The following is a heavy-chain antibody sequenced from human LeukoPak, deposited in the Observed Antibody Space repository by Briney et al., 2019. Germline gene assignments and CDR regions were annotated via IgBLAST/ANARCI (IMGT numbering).Heavy chain of an antibody. CDR1: GYTFTSYG. D-gene: IGHD5-24*01. CDR3: ARVVGRWLQLRSYYYYYMDV. J-gene: IGHJ6*03. CDR2: ISAYNGNT. V-gene: IGHV1-18*01. Sequence: GASVKVSCKASGYTFTSYGISWVRQAPGQGLEWMGWISAYNGNTNYAQKLQGRVTMTTDTSTSTAYMELRSLRSDDTAVYYCARVVGRWLQLRSYYYYYMDVWGKGTTVTVSS.